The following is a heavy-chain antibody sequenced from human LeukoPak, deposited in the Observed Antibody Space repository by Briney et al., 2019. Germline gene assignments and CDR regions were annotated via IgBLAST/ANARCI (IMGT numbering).Heavy chain of an antibody. CDR3: ARDLVRGGEPIGYYFDY. CDR2: IYYSGST. V-gene: IGHV4-34*01. D-gene: IGHD3-10*01. Sequence: SETLSLTCAVYGGSFSGYYWGWIRQPPGKGLEWIGSIYYSGSTYYNPSLKSRVTISLDTSKNQFSLKLSSVTAADTAVYYCARDLVRGGEPIGYYFDYWGQGTLVTVSS. J-gene: IGHJ4*02. CDR1: GGSFSGYY.